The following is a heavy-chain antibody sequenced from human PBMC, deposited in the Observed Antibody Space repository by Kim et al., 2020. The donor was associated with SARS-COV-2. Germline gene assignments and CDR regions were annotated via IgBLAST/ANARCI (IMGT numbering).Heavy chain of an antibody. V-gene: IGHV3-30*02. D-gene: IGHD2-2*01. J-gene: IGHJ6*02. CDR3: ANQIGYCSSTSCYFYYGMDV. Sequence: GRFTISRDNSKNTLYLQMNSLRAEDTAVYYCANQIGYCSSTSCYFYYGMDVWGQGTTVTVSS.